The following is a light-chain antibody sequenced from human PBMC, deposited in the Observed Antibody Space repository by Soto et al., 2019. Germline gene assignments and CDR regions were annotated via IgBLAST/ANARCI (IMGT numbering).Light chain of an antibody. CDR1: QSVSSSY. CDR3: HQRSNWPPFT. CDR2: VAS. V-gene: IGKV3D-20*02. J-gene: IGKJ4*01. Sequence: EIVLTQSPGTLSLSPGERATLSCRASQSVSSSYLAWYQQKPGQAPRLLIYVASNRAPGIPDRFIGRGSGTDFTLTISSLEPEDFAVYYCHQRSNWPPFTFGGGTKVDI.